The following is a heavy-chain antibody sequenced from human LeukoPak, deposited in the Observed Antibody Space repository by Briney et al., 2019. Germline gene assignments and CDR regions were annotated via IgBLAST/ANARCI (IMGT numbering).Heavy chain of an antibody. V-gene: IGHV5-51*01. J-gene: IGHJ4*02. Sequence: GESLKISCKGSGYSFTSYWIGWVRQMPGKGLEWMGIIYPGDSDTRYSPSFQGQVTISADKSISTAYLQWSSLKAPDTAMYYCARPSYYYDSSGYQGWYYFDYWGQGTLVTVSS. D-gene: IGHD3-22*01. CDR2: IYPGDSDT. CDR3: ARPSYYYDSSGYQGWYYFDY. CDR1: GYSFTSYW.